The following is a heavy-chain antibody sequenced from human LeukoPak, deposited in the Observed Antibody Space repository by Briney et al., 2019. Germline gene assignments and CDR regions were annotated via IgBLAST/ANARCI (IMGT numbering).Heavy chain of an antibody. CDR2: ISGSGGST. J-gene: IGHJ4*02. V-gene: IGHV3-23*01. CDR3: AREGGPYRPLDY. Sequence: GRSLRLSCAASGFTFSSYAMSWVRQAPGKGLEWVSGISGSGGSTYYADSVKGRFTISRDNSKNTLYLQMNSLRAEDTAVYYCAREGGPYRPLDYSGQGTLVTVSS. CDR1: GFTFSSYA.